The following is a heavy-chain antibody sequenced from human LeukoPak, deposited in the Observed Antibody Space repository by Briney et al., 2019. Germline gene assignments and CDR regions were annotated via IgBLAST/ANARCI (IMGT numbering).Heavy chain of an antibody. CDR3: AREMGSSRKVYYFDY. CDR1: GYTFSSYA. Sequence: ASVKVSCKASGYTFSSYAISWVRQAPGQGLEWMGRIIPIFGTANYAQKFQGRVTITTDESTSTAYMELSSLRSEDTAVYYCAREMGSSRKVYYFDYWGQGTLVTVSS. J-gene: IGHJ4*02. D-gene: IGHD1-26*01. V-gene: IGHV1-69*05. CDR2: IIPIFGTA.